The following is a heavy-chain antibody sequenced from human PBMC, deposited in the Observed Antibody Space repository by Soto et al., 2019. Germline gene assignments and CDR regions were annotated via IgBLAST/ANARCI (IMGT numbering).Heavy chain of an antibody. CDR3: ARGAGYYYYGMDV. CDR2: INHSGST. J-gene: IGHJ6*02. CDR1: GGSFSGYY. V-gene: IGHV4-34*01. Sequence: SETLSLTCAVYGGSFSGYYWSWIRQPPGKGLEWIGEINHSGSTNYNPSLKSRVTISVDTSKNQFSLKLSSVTAADTAVYYCARGAGYYYYGMDVWGQGTTVT. D-gene: IGHD6-13*01.